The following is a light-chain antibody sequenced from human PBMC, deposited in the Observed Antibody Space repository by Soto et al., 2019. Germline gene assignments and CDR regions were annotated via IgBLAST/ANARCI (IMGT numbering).Light chain of an antibody. CDR1: QSVSSN. CDR2: DAS. CDR3: QQYNNWYT. Sequence: EIVMTQSPATLSVSPGERAALSCRASQSVSSNLAWYQQKPGQAPRLLIYDASTRATDIPARFSGSGSGTEFTLTSTSLQAEDFAFYYCQQYNNWYTFGQGTRLEI. J-gene: IGKJ2*01. V-gene: IGKV3-15*01.